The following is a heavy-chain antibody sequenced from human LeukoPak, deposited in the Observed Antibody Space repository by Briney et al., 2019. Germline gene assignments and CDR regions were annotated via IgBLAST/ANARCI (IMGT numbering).Heavy chain of an antibody. V-gene: IGHV4-31*03. J-gene: IGHJ4*02. CDR3: ARVSYDILTGYHLFLDC. D-gene: IGHD3-9*01. CDR1: GGSISSGGYS. Sequence: PSETLSLTCTVSGGSISSGGYSWSWIRQHPGKGLEWIGYIYYSGSTYYNPSLKSRVTISVDTSKNQFSLKLSSVTAADTAVYYCARVSYDILTGYHLFLDCWGQGTLVTVSS. CDR2: IYYSGST.